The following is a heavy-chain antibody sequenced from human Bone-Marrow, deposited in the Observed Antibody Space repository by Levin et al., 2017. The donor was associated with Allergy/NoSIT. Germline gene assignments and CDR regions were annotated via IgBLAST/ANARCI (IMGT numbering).Heavy chain of an antibody. CDR1: AFTFTTYS. CDR2: ISSGSDYI. V-gene: IGHV3-21*01. D-gene: IGHD2-2*02. CDR3: VRGCYGTSCSTRHFDY. J-gene: IGHJ4*02. Sequence: KTGGSLRLSCSASAFTFTTYSMSWARQAPGKGLEWVSAISSGSDYIFYADSVKGRFTVSRDNAKNSLYLQMDSLRVEDTAVYYCVRGCYGTSCSTRHFDYWGQGTLVTVSS.